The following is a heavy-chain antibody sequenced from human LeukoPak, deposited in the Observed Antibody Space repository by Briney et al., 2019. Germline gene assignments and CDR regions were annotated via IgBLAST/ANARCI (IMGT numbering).Heavy chain of an antibody. CDR1: GYTFTSYA. Sequence: GASVKVSCKAFGYTFTSYAVNWVRQAPGQRLEWLGWIDAGNGKTRYSQEFQGRFTITRDTSASTAYMELSSLRSDDMAIYYCAKYYYDSSERSAFDIWGQGTMVTVSS. CDR3: AKYYYDSSERSAFDI. J-gene: IGHJ3*02. D-gene: IGHD3-22*01. CDR2: IDAGNGKT. V-gene: IGHV1-3*03.